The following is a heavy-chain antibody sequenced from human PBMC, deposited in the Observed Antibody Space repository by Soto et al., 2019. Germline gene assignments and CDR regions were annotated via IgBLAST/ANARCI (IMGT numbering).Heavy chain of an antibody. Sequence: EVQLLESGGGLVQPGGSLRLSCAASGFTFSSYAMSWVRQAPGKGLEWVSAISGSGGSTYYADSVKGRFTISRDNSKNTLDLQMNSLRAEDTAVYYCAKDPGYSSSSAPGDYWRQGTLVTVSS. J-gene: IGHJ4*02. CDR1: GFTFSSYA. CDR3: AKDPGYSSSSAPGDY. D-gene: IGHD6-6*01. CDR2: ISGSGGST. V-gene: IGHV3-23*01.